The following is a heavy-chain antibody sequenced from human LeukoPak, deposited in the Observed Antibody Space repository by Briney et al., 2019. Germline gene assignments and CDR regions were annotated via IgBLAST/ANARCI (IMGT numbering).Heavy chain of an antibody. Sequence: SETLSLTCAVYGGSFSGYYWSWIRQPPGKGLEWIGEINHSGSTNYNPSLKSRVTISVDTSKNQFSLKLSSVTAADTAVYYCASRDGYATDYYFDYWGQGTLVTVSS. CDR1: GGSFSGYY. J-gene: IGHJ4*02. CDR2: INHSGST. V-gene: IGHV4-34*01. D-gene: IGHD5-12*01. CDR3: ASRDGYATDYYFDY.